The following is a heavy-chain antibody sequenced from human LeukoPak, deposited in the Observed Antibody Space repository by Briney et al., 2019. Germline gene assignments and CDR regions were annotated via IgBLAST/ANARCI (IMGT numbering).Heavy chain of an antibody. CDR3: TRYGVEDHFYYYGLDV. J-gene: IGHJ6*02. CDR2: IGSKTNSHAT. Sequence: GGSLRLSCAASGFTFSGSAMHWVRQASGKGLEWVGRIGSKTNSHATAYAASVKGRFTISRDDSKNTAFLQMNSLQTDDTAVYYCTRYGVEDHFYYYGLDVWGQGTTVTVSS. V-gene: IGHV3-73*01. D-gene: IGHD4-17*01. CDR1: GFTFSGSA.